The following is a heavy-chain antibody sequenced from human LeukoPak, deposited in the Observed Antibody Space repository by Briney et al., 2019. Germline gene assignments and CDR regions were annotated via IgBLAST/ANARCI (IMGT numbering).Heavy chain of an antibody. CDR3: ARHGFAGAFQH. J-gene: IGHJ1*01. CDR1: GGSFSGYY. V-gene: IGHV4-34*01. D-gene: IGHD3-10*01. CDR2: INHSGST. Sequence: SETLSLTCAVYGGSFSGYYWSWIRQPPGKGLEWIGEINHSGSTNYNPSLKSRVTISVDTSKNQFSLKLTSVTAADTAVYYCARHGFAGAFQHWGQGTLVTVSS.